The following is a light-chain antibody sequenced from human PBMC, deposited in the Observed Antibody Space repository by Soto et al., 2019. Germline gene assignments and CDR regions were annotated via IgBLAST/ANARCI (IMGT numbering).Light chain of an antibody. J-gene: IGKJ5*01. V-gene: IGKV3-11*01. CDR1: ESIRTY. Sequence: EIVLTQSPATLSLSPGERATLSCRASESIRTYLAWYQQKPGQAPRLLIYDASNRATGVPARFSGSGSGTDFTLTIDSLEPEDFAAYYCQQRTNWPITFGQGTRLATK. CDR3: QQRTNWPIT. CDR2: DAS.